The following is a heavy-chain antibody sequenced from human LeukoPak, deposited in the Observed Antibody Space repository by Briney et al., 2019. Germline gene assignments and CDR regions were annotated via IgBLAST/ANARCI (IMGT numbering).Heavy chain of an antibody. J-gene: IGHJ4*02. CDR2: ISDSGGST. D-gene: IGHD3-16*02. CDR3: AKGEKTRPFGGVIDY. Sequence: GESLRLSCIASGFTFSSYAMGWVRQAPGKGLEWVSAISDSGGSTYYADSVKGRFTISRDNSKNTLFLHMNSLRAEDTAVYYCAKGEKTRPFGGVIDYWGQGTLVTVSS. CDR1: GFTFSSYA. V-gene: IGHV3-23*01.